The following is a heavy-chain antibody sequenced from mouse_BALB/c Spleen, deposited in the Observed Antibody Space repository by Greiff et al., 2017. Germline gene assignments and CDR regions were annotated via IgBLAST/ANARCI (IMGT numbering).Heavy chain of an antibody. V-gene: IGHV5-6-5*01. CDR2: ISSGGST. J-gene: IGHJ2*01. CDR3: ARGIYYDYDGFDY. Sequence: EVMLVESGGGLVKPGGSLKLSCAASGFTFSSYAMSWVRQTPEKRLEWVASISSGGSTYYPDSVKGRFTISRDNARNFLYLQMSSLRSEDTAMYYCARGIYYDYDGFDYWGQGTTLTVPS. CDR1: GFTFSSYA. D-gene: IGHD2-4*01.